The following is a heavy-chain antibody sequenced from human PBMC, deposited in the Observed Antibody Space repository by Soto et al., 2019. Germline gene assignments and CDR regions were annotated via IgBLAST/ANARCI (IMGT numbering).Heavy chain of an antibody. CDR1: GFTFTKAW. J-gene: IGHJ4*02. Sequence: GGSLRLSCAASGFTFTKAWMSWVRQTPGKGLEWVGRIRSKIDGGTTDYPGPLRDRFTISRDDAKNTLYLQMSSLRAEDTAMYYCVRGNAIVVVPAATVDYWGQGTLVTVSS. CDR2: IRSKIDGGTT. CDR3: VRGNAIVVVPAATVDY. D-gene: IGHD2-2*01. V-gene: IGHV3-15*01.